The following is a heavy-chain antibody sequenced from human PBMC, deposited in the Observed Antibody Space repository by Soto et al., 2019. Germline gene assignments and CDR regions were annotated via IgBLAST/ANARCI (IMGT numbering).Heavy chain of an antibody. CDR3: ARSAAAGYYYYGMDV. V-gene: IGHV4-59*01. Sequence: PSETLSLTCTVSGGSISSYYWSWIRQPPGKGLEWIGYIYYSGSTNYNPSLKSRVTISVDTSKNQFSLKLSSVTAADTAVYYCARSAAAGYYYYGMDVWGQGAPVTVSS. J-gene: IGHJ6*02. CDR2: IYYSGST. CDR1: GGSISSYY. D-gene: IGHD6-13*01.